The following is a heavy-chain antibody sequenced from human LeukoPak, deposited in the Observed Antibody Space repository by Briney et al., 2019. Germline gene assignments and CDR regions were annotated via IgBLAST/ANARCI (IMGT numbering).Heavy chain of an antibody. D-gene: IGHD5-12*01. J-gene: IGHJ4*02. V-gene: IGHV1-2*02. CDR2: INPNSGGT. Sequence: ASVKVSCKASGYTFTGYYMHWVRQAPGQGLEWMGWINPNSGGTNYAQKFQGRVTITRDTSISTAYMELSRLRSDDTAVYYCARDWDSGYDSFDYWGQGTLVTVSS. CDR3: ARDWDSGYDSFDY. CDR1: GYTFTGYY.